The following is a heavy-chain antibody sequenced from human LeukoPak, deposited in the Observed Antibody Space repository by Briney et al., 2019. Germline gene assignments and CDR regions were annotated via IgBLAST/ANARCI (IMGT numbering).Heavy chain of an antibody. D-gene: IGHD5-12*01. CDR1: GFTFSSYA. V-gene: IGHV3-23*01. CDR2: ISGSGGST. J-gene: IGHJ3*02. CDR3: AKLSVDIVATKSFDAFDI. Sequence: PGRSLRLSCAASGFTFSSYAMSWVRQAPGKGLEWVSAISGSGGSTYYADSVKGRFTISRDNSKNTLYLQMNSLRAEDTAVYYCAKLSVDIVATKSFDAFDIWGQGTMVTVSS.